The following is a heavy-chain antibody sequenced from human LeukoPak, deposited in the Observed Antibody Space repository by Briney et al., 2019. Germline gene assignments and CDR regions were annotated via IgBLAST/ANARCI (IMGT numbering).Heavy chain of an antibody. CDR2: IYTSGST. CDR1: GGSISSYY. CDR3: ARESTAWYNWNYWTFDY. D-gene: IGHD1-7*01. J-gene: IGHJ4*02. Sequence: SETLSLTCTVSGGSISSYYWSWIRQPPGKGLEWIGYIYTSGSTNYNPSLKSRVTMSVDTSKNQFSLKLSSVTAADTAVYYCARESTAWYNWNYWTFDYWGQGTLVTVSS. V-gene: IGHV4-4*09.